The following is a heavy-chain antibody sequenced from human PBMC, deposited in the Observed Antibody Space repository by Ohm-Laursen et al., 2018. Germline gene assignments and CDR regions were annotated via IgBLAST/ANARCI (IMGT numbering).Heavy chain of an antibody. D-gene: IGHD6-13*01. V-gene: IGHV3-11*04. CDR1: GFTFSDYY. CDR2: ISSSGSTI. Sequence: SLRLSCAASGFTFSDYYMSWIRQAPGKGLEWVSYISSSGSTIYYADSVKGRFTISRDNAKNSLYLQMNSLRAEDTAVYYCAGDRNSNTWSYYWGQGTLVTVS. CDR3: AGDRNSNTWSYY. J-gene: IGHJ4*02.